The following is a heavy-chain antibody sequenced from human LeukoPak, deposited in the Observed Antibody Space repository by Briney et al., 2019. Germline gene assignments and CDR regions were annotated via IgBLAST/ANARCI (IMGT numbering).Heavy chain of an antibody. Sequence: GASVKVSCKASGGTFSSYAISWVRQAPGQGLEWMGGIIPIFGTANYAQKFQGRVTITADESTSTVYMELSSLRSEDTAVYYCARDCSGGSCYWEPYYYYYGMDVWGQGTTVTVSS. V-gene: IGHV1-69*13. CDR3: ARDCSGGSCYWEPYYYYYGMDV. J-gene: IGHJ6*02. D-gene: IGHD2-15*01. CDR1: GGTFSSYA. CDR2: IIPIFGTA.